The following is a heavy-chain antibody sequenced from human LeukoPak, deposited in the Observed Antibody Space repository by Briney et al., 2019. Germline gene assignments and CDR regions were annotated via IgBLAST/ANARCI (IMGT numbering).Heavy chain of an antibody. CDR2: ISAYNGNT. D-gene: IGHD1-26*01. Sequence: ASVKVSCKASGYTFTSYGISWVRQAPGQGLEWMGWISAYNGNTNYAQKLQGRVTMTTDTSTSTAYMELRSLRSDDTAVYYCATIVGANPCYYYGMDVWGQGTTVTVSS. V-gene: IGHV1-18*01. CDR3: ATIVGANPCYYYGMDV. CDR1: GYTFTSYG. J-gene: IGHJ6*02.